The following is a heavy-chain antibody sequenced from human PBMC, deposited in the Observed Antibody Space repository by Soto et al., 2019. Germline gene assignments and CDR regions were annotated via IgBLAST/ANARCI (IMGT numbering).Heavy chain of an antibody. Sequence: QVQLVQSGAEVKKPGSSVKVSCQASGGTFSNYTINWVRQAPGQGLEWMGRFIPILNIAVYAQTFQGRVTFTADMSTSTAYMELNSLRSEDMAVYYCARAYGGYCTGGYCSDQGGFDIWGQGTMVTLSS. CDR1: GGTFSNYT. D-gene: IGHD2-8*02. J-gene: IGHJ3*02. CDR2: FIPILNIA. CDR3: ARAYGGYCTGGYCSDQGGFDI. V-gene: IGHV1-69*02.